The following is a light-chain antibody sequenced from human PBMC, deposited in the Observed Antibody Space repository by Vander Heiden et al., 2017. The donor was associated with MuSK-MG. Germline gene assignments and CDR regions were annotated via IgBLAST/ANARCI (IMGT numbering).Light chain of an antibody. V-gene: IGKV1-12*01. CDR3: RQANSFPLT. CDR1: QGVGNW. J-gene: IGKJ4*01. Sequence: QMAQSPSSVSASVGDRVSITCRASQGVGNWLAWYQQKLGKAAQLLIYAVSSLQSGVPSRFSGSGSGTDFTLTISSLQPADIATYYCRQANSFPLTFGGGTEVQIK. CDR2: AVS.